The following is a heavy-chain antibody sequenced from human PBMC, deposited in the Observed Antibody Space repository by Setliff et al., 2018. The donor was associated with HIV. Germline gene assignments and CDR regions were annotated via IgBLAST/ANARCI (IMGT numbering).Heavy chain of an antibody. J-gene: IGHJ3*01. CDR2: INPNGGST. V-gene: IGHV1-46*01. Sequence: ASVKVSCKDSGYTFTSYGISWVRQATGQGPVWRGRINPNGGSTTYAQKLQGRVTMTRDTSTSTVYMDLTSMRSEDTAVYYCARGRSWGDYDALNLWGQGTMVTVSS. CDR3: ARGRSWGDYDALNL. D-gene: IGHD1-26*01. CDR1: GYTFTSYG.